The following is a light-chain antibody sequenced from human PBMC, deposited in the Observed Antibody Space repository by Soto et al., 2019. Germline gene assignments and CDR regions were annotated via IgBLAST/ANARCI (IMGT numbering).Light chain of an antibody. CDR3: QQYSRYPLT. Sequence: DIQMTQTPSTRSASVGDRVTMTCRASQSISNSLAWYQQKPGKAPKLLIYRASALQSGVPSRFSGSGSGTAFTLTIDSLQPHDFETFYCQQYSRYPLTFGAGTKMDI. CDR2: RAS. V-gene: IGKV1-5*03. J-gene: IGKJ4*01. CDR1: QSISNS.